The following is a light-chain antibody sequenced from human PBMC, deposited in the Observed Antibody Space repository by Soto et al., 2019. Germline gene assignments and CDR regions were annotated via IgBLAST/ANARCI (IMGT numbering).Light chain of an antibody. Sequence: QSVLTQPPSVSGAPGQRVTISCTGSSPNIGADYDVHWYQQLPGTAPKLLIYGNNNRPSGVPDRFSGSKSGTSASLAITGLQAEDEADYYCQSYDSSLSGSVFGGGTKVTVL. CDR1: SPNIGADYD. CDR2: GNN. CDR3: QSYDSSLSGSV. J-gene: IGLJ2*01. V-gene: IGLV1-40*01.